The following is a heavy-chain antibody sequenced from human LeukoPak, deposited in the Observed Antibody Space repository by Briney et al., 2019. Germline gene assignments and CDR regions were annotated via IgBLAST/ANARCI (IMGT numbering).Heavy chain of an antibody. J-gene: IGHJ4*02. CDR2: MNPNSGNT. V-gene: IGHV1-8*03. CDR3: ARYRRATPFDY. Sequence: ASVKVSCKASGYTFTSYDINWVRQAAGQGLEWMGWMNPNSGNTGYAQKFQGRVTITRNTSISTAYMELSSLRSEDTAVYYCARYRRATPFDYWGQGTLVTVSS. CDR1: GYTFTSYD. D-gene: IGHD2-15*01.